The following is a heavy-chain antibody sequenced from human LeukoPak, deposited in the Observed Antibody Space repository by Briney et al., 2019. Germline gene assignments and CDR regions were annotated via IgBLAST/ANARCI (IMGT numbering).Heavy chain of an antibody. CDR3: ARDSSSETTDY. J-gene: IGHJ4*02. D-gene: IGHD6-6*01. V-gene: IGHV3-53*01. CDR1: GFTVSSNY. CDR2: IYSAGNT. Sequence: PGGSLRLSCAASGFTVSSNYMTWVRQAPGKGLEWVSVIYSAGNTYYADSVKGRFTISRDSSRDTLYLQMNSPRAEDTAVYYCARDSSSETTDYWGQGTLVTVSS.